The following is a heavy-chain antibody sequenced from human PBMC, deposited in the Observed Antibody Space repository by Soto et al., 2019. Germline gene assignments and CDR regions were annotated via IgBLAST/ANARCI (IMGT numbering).Heavy chain of an antibody. Sequence: PGGSLRLSCAASGFTVSSNYMSWVRQAPGKGLEWVSVIYSGGSTYYADSVKGRFTISRDNSKNTLYLQMNSLRAEDTAVYYRARDLLNYDILTGPSADYYGMDVWGQGTTVTVSS. CDR3: ARDLLNYDILTGPSADYYGMDV. CDR1: GFTVSSNY. D-gene: IGHD3-9*01. J-gene: IGHJ6*02. V-gene: IGHV3-66*01. CDR2: IYSGGST.